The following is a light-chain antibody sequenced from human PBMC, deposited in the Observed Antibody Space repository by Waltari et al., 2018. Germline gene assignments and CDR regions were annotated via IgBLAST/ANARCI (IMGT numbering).Light chain of an antibody. CDR3: QQYDGEVVT. CDR1: QSVTSIS. Sequence: EIVLTQSPGPLSLSPGERATLSCRASQSVTSISLTWYQKKGGQAPRLLIYGTSSRATGIPDRFIGSGSGREFTLTISRLEPEDFAVYYCQQYDGEVVTFGGGTKMEI. J-gene: IGKJ4*01. CDR2: GTS. V-gene: IGKV3-20*01.